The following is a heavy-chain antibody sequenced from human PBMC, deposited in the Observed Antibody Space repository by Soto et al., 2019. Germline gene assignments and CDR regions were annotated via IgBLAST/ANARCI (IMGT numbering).Heavy chain of an antibody. Sequence: ASVKVSCKASGGTFSSYTISWVRQAHGQGLEWMGRIIPILGIANYAQKFQGRVTITADKSTSTAYMELSSLRSEDTAVYYCARVDYDSSGLVDYWGQGTLVTVSS. J-gene: IGHJ4*02. D-gene: IGHD3-22*01. CDR1: GGTFSSYT. CDR2: IIPILGIA. CDR3: ARVDYDSSGLVDY. V-gene: IGHV1-69*02.